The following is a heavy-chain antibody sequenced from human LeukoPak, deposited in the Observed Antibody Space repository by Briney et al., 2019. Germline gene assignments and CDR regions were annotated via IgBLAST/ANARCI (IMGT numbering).Heavy chain of an antibody. CDR2: ITTSGSTI. CDR1: GFTFSTYE. D-gene: IGHD3-10*01. J-gene: IGHJ4*02. CDR3: ARDSGGLNYYGSGSSDYFDY. Sequence: GGSLRLSCAASGFTFSTYEMNWVRQAPGRGLEWVSYITTSGSTIYYADSVKGRFTISRDNAKNSLYLQMNSLRAEDTAVYYCARDSGGLNYYGSGSSDYFDYWGQGTLVTVSS. V-gene: IGHV3-48*03.